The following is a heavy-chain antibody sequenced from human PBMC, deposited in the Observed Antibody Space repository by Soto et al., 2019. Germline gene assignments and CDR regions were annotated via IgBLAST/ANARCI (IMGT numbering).Heavy chain of an antibody. CDR3: ARHENIVVVPAASRVGWFEP. CDR2: IYYTGST. V-gene: IGHV4-39*01. CDR1: GGSISSSSYY. Sequence: QLQLQESGPGLVKPSETLSLTCTVSGGSISSSSYYWGWIRQPPGKGLEWIGSIYYTGSTYYNPSRKSRGTISVDTSKNQFSLKLSSVTAADTAVYYCARHENIVVVPAASRVGWFEPWGQGTLVTVSS. D-gene: IGHD2-2*01. J-gene: IGHJ5*02.